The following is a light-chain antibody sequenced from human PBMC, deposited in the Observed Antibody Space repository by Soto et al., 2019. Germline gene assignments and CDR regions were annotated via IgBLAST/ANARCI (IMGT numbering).Light chain of an antibody. CDR2: AAS. J-gene: IGKJ4*01. Sequence: DIQMTQSPSSVSASVGDRVTITCRASRGISSWLAWYQQKPGKAPKLLIYAASSLQSGVTSRFSGSGSGTDFTLTTSSLQPEDFATYYCQQANSFPLTFGGGTKVEIK. V-gene: IGKV1-12*01. CDR1: RGISSW. CDR3: QQANSFPLT.